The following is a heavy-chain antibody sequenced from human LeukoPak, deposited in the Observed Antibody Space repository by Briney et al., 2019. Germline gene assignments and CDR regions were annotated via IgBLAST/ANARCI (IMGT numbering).Heavy chain of an antibody. D-gene: IGHD4-11*01. Sequence: SETLSLTCTVSGGXISSYYWSWIRQPPGKGLEWLGDIYYSGSTKYKPSLKSRVTISVDTSKNQFSLKLSSVTSADTTVYYCARQGPLTTAVTTRTNPFDYWGQGTLVTVSS. J-gene: IGHJ4*02. CDR2: IYYSGST. V-gene: IGHV4-59*01. CDR1: GGXISSYY. CDR3: ARQGPLTTAVTTRTNPFDY.